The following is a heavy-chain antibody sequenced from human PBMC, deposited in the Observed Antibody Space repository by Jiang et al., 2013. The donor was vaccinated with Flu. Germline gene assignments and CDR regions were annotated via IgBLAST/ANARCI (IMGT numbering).Heavy chain of an antibody. Sequence: TLSLTCAVSGGSVSSGNYFWTWLRQSPEKGLEWIGYIYHAGSTSYNPSLKSRVAISLDTSKNQFSLTLSSVTAADTAVYYCARERAYFYDGSGYYWDYWGQGTLVTVSS. D-gene: IGHD3-22*01. J-gene: IGHJ4*02. CDR3: ARERAYFYDGSGYYWDY. V-gene: IGHV4-61*01. CDR1: GGSVSSGNYF. CDR2: IYHAGST.